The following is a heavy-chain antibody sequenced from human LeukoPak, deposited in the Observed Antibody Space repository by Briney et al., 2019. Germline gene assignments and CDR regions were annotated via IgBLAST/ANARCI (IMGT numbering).Heavy chain of an antibody. Sequence: SETLSLTCAVSGAPISSNNWWWSWVRQPPGKGLEWIGEIYHSGSTNYNPSLKSRLTISVDTSKNQFSLKLSSVTAADTAVYYCVRVVVAATVHYSDYWGQGTLVTVSS. CDR1: GAPISSNNW. CDR3: VRVVVAATVHYSDY. J-gene: IGHJ4*02. V-gene: IGHV4-4*02. D-gene: IGHD2-15*01. CDR2: IYHSGST.